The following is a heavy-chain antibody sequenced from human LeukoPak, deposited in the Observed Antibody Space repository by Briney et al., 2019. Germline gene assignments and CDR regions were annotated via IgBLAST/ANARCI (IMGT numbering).Heavy chain of an antibody. CDR1: GFTFSDYY. CDR2: ISSSSTTI. Sequence: GGSLRLSCAASGFTFSDYYMSWIRQAPGKGLEWVSYISSSSTTIYYADSVKGRFTISRDNAKNSLCLQMNSLRAEDAAVYYCASIAVAVRARDYWGQGTLVTVSS. D-gene: IGHD6-19*01. CDR3: ASIAVAVRARDY. V-gene: IGHV3-11*01. J-gene: IGHJ4*02.